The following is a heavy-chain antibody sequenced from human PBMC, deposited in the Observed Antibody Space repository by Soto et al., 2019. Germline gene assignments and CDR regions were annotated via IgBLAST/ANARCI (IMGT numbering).Heavy chain of an antibody. CDR3: ARDRCTNGVCYAPSAY. D-gene: IGHD2-8*01. CDR1: GFTFSTYA. J-gene: IGHJ1*01. CDR2: ISSNGRST. Sequence: GGSLRLSCATSGFTFSTYAMHWVRQAPGKGLEYVSAISSNGRSTYYANSVKGRFTISRDNSKNTLYLQMDSLRAEDMAVYYCARDRCTNGVCYAPSAYWGQGILVTVSS. V-gene: IGHV3-64*01.